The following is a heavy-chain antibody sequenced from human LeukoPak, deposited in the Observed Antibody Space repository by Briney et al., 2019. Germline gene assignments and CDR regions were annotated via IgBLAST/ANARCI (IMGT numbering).Heavy chain of an antibody. CDR1: GFTFRSDW. CDR3: AKDNPTIPYITMVRGVYDY. V-gene: IGHV3-7*03. D-gene: IGHD3-10*01. CDR2: INPDGSAT. J-gene: IGHJ4*02. Sequence: GGSLRLSCAASGFTFRSDWMSWVRQSPEKGLEWAANINPDGSATYYVDSVKGRFIISRDNTKNSLYLQMNSLRAEDTAVYYCAKDNPTIPYITMVRGVYDYWGQGTLVTVSS.